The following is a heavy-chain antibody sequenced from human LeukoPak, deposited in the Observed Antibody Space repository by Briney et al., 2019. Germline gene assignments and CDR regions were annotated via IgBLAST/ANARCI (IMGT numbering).Heavy chain of an antibody. D-gene: IGHD2-15*01. J-gene: IGHJ4*02. V-gene: IGHV4-38-2*02. CDR2: IYHTGST. Sequence: SETLSLTCTVSGYSISSDYHWGWVRQPPGKGLEWIGSIYHTGSTYYKPSLKSRVTIARDTSKNQFSLELNSVTAADTAVYYCARVGTIADFDHWGQGTLVTVSS. CDR1: GYSISSDYH. CDR3: ARVGTIADFDH.